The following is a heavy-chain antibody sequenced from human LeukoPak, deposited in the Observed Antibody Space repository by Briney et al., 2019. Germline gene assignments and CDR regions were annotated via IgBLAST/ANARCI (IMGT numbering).Heavy chain of an antibody. CDR1: GFILETYA. CDR3: AKAQRRGGSGWKNYFDY. V-gene: IGHV3-9*01. J-gene: IGHJ4*02. D-gene: IGHD6-19*01. Sequence: PGRSLRLSCAASGFILETYAMHWVRQAPGKGPEWVSGVSWNSSNTDYADSVRGRFTVSRDNAKNSLYLQMNSLRAEDTAFYYCAKAQRRGGSGWKNYFDYWGQGTLVTVSS. CDR2: VSWNSSNT.